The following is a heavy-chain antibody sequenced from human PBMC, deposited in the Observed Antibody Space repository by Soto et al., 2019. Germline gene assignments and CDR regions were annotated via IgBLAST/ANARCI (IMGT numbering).Heavy chain of an antibody. V-gene: IGHV3-13*01. J-gene: IGHJ5*02. CDR2: IGTAGDT. Sequence: GSLRLSCAASEFTFSNYAMSWVRQAPGKGLEWVSAIGTAGDTYYPGSVKGRFTISRENAKNSLYLQMNSLRAGDTAVYYCARGMGDYVWGSYPPYNWFDPWGQGTLVTVSS. CDR3: ARGMGDYVWGSYPPYNWFDP. D-gene: IGHD3-16*02. CDR1: EFTFSNYA.